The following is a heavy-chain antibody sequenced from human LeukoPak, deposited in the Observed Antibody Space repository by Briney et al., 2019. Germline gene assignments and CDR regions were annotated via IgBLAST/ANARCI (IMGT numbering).Heavy chain of an antibody. CDR1: GGSISSHY. CDR2: IYYSGCT. D-gene: IGHD6-13*01. V-gene: IGHV4-59*11. CDR3: ARAPARIAAAVWFDP. Sequence: PSETLSLTCTVSGGSISSHYWSWIRQPPGKGLEGLGYIYYSGCTNYNPSLKSRVTISVETSKNQFSLKLSSVTAADTAVYYCARAPARIAAAVWFDPWGQGTLVTVSS. J-gene: IGHJ5*02.